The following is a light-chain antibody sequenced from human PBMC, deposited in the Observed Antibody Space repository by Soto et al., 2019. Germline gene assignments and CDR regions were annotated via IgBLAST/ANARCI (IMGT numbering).Light chain of an antibody. Sequence: EIVLTQSPGTLSLSPGERATLSCRASQTVSSSLAWYQQKPGQAPRLLIYGASGRATGIPARFSGSGSGTDFTLTISRLEPEDFAVYYCQHYGSSRTFGQGTKVEIK. J-gene: IGKJ1*01. V-gene: IGKV3-20*01. CDR3: QHYGSSRT. CDR2: GAS. CDR1: QTVSSS.